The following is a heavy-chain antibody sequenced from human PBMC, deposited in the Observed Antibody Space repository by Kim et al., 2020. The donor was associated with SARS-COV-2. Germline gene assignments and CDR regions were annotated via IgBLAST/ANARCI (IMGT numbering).Heavy chain of an antibody. V-gene: IGHV3-9*01. CDR3: AKDISYGGNTLDH. D-gene: IGHD4-17*01. Sequence: GGSLRLSCVASGFTFDDYAMHWVRQAPGKGLEWVSGMSWNSGNIGYVDSVKGRFTISRDNAKNSLYLQMNSLRTEDTALYFCAKDISYGGNTLDHWGQGTLVTVSS. CDR2: MSWNSGNI. J-gene: IGHJ4*02. CDR1: GFTFDDYA.